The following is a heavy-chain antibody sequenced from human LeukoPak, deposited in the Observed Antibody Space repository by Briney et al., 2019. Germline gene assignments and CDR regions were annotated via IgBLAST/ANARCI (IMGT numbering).Heavy chain of an antibody. D-gene: IGHD1-26*01. CDR3: ARGGRTSGSYYGVDY. J-gene: IGHJ4*02. CDR1: GYTFTGYY. Sequence: ASVKVSCKASGYTFTGYYMHWVRQAPGQGLEWMGWINPNSGGTNYAQKFQGRVTMTRDTSISTAYMELSRLRSDDTAVYYCARGGRTSGSYYGVDYWGQGTLVTVSS. V-gene: IGHV1-2*02. CDR2: INPNSGGT.